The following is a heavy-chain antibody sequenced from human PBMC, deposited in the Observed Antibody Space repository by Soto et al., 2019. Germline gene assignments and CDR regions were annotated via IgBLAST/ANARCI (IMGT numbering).Heavy chain of an antibody. V-gene: IGHV4-31*03. CDR2: IYYSGST. Sequence: QVQLQESGPGLVKPSQTLSLTCTVSGGSISSGGYYWSWIRQHPGKGLEWIGYIYYSGSTYYNPSLKSRVTISVDTSKNQFSLQLSSVTAADTAVYYGARIIAAAGMGSDLWGRGTLVTVSS. J-gene: IGHJ2*01. D-gene: IGHD6-13*01. CDR1: GGSISSGGYY. CDR3: ARIIAAAGMGSDL.